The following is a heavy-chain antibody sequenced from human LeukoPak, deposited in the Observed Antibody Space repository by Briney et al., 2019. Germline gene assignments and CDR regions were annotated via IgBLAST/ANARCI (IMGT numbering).Heavy chain of an antibody. V-gene: IGHV3-74*01. J-gene: IGHJ6*02. CDR3: ARDSYDSSGWYGLYYYYGMDV. CDR2: INSDGSST. CDR1: GFTFSSYG. D-gene: IGHD6-19*01. Sequence: PGGSLRLSCAASGFTFSSYGMHWVRQAPGKGLVWVSRINSDGSSTSYADSVKGRFTISRDNAKNTLYLQMNSLRAEDTAVYYCARDSYDSSGWYGLYYYYGMDVWGQGTTVTVSS.